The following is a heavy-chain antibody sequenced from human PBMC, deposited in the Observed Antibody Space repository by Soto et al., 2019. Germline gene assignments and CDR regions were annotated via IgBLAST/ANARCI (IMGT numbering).Heavy chain of an antibody. CDR1: GYTFSSYG. CDR3: ARAGKLTRVWYVMY. J-gene: IGHJ4*02. Sequence: QVQLVQSGGEVRKPGASVKVSCKASGYTFSSYGIIWVRQAPGQGLEWMGWISGYNGDTDYAQKLQGRVTMTTDTSTSTAYMELRSLRSDDTAVYYCARAGKLTRVWYVMYWGQGTLVTVSS. CDR2: ISGYNGDT. V-gene: IGHV1-18*01. D-gene: IGHD6-13*01.